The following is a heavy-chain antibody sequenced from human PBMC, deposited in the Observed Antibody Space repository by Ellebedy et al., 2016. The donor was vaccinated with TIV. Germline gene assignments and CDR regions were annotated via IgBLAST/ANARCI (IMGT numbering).Heavy chain of an antibody. Sequence: PGGSLRLSCAASGFTFSSHGMHWVRQVPGKGPEWVAVIADHGTVQYYSDSVKGRFTISRDNSKNALWLQMNGLRFEDTAVYFCAKEGAFGNWYFDLWGRGTLVTVSS. V-gene: IGHV3-30*18. J-gene: IGHJ2*01. CDR1: GFTFSSHG. CDR3: AKEGAFGNWYFDL. D-gene: IGHD1-14*01. CDR2: IADHGTVQ.